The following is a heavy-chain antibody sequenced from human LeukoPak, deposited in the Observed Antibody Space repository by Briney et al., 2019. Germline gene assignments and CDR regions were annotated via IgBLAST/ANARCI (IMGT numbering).Heavy chain of an antibody. V-gene: IGHV3-30*02. D-gene: IGHD3-22*01. Sequence: GGSLRLSCAASGLTFSSYGMHWLRQAPGKGLEWVTYIRYDGTNKYYADSVKGRFTISRDNSKNTLYLQMNSLRPEDTAVYYCAKNIGSGYYYGHYWGQGTLVTVSS. CDR3: AKNIGSGYYYGHY. CDR1: GLTFSSYG. J-gene: IGHJ4*02. CDR2: IRYDGTNK.